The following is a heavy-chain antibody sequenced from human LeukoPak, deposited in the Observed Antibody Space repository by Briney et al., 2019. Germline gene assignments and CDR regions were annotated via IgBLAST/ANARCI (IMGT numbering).Heavy chain of an antibody. Sequence: GESLKISCKGSGYSFSSYWIGWVRQMPGKGLEWMGIIYPGDSDTRYSPSFQGQVTISADKSISTAYLQWSSLKASDTAMYYCARQPSIAARLSYMDVWGKGTTVTVSS. V-gene: IGHV5-51*01. D-gene: IGHD6-6*01. CDR2: IYPGDSDT. CDR3: ARQPSIAARLSYMDV. J-gene: IGHJ6*03. CDR1: GYSFSSYW.